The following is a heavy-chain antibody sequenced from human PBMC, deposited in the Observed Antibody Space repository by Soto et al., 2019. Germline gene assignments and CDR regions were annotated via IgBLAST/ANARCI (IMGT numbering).Heavy chain of an antibody. CDR3: ARELPAYSSGWSDYYYGMDV. Sequence: GGSLRLSCAASGFTFSSYGMHWVRQAPGKGLEWVAVIWYDGSNKYYADSVKGRFTISRDNSKNTLYLQMNSLRAEDTAVYYCARELPAYSSGWSDYYYGMDVCGQGTTVTVYS. J-gene: IGHJ6*02. CDR1: GFTFSSYG. CDR2: IWYDGSNK. V-gene: IGHV3-33*01. D-gene: IGHD6-19*01.